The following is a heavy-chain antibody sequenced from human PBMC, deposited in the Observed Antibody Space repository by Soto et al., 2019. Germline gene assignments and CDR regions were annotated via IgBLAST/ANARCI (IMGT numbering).Heavy chain of an antibody. Sequence: QVPLVQSGAEVKKPGSSVKVSCKASGGTFSSYAISWVRQAPGQGLEWMGGIIPIFGTANYAQKFQGRVTITADESTSTAYMELSSLRSEDTAVYYCARVATYYYDSSGYSNFDYWGQGTLVTVSS. D-gene: IGHD3-22*01. CDR2: IIPIFGTA. CDR3: ARVATYYYDSSGYSNFDY. V-gene: IGHV1-69*01. J-gene: IGHJ4*02. CDR1: GGTFSSYA.